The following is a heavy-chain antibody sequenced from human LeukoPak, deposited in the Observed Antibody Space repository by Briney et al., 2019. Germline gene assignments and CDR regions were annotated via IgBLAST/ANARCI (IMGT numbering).Heavy chain of an antibody. V-gene: IGHV1-18*01. Sequence: ASVKVSCKASGYTFTGYGINWVRQAPGQGLEWMGWISAYNGNTNYAQNLQGRVTMTTDTSTSTAYMELRSLKSDDTAVYYCARAEYCSSTSCYRPAMGHYYYYGMDVWGQGTTVTVS. CDR1: GYTFTGYG. CDR2: ISAYNGNT. CDR3: ARAEYCSSTSCYRPAMGHYYYYGMDV. J-gene: IGHJ6*02. D-gene: IGHD2-2*01.